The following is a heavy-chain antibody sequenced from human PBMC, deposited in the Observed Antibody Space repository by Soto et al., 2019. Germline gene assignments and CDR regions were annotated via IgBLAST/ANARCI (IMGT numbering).Heavy chain of an antibody. Sequence: QITLKESGPTVVKPTQTLTLTCTFSGFSLSTSGVGVGWIRQPPGKALEWLALLYWDDDKRYRPSLKTRHTINKDPHRNQVVLTMTNMDPVDTATYYCAFRQEYRGSWVSGWFDPWGQGTLVTVSS. J-gene: IGHJ5*02. V-gene: IGHV2-5*02. CDR3: AFRQEYRGSWVSGWFDP. CDR1: GFSLSTSGVG. D-gene: IGHD6-13*01. CDR2: LYWDDDK.